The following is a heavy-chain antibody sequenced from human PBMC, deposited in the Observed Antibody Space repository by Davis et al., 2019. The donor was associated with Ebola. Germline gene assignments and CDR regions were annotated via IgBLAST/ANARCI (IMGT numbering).Heavy chain of an antibody. D-gene: IGHD2-2*01. CDR3: ARVVGYCSSTSCYGGGYYYYGMDV. Sequence: ASVKVSCKASGYTFTGYYMHWVRQAPGQGLEWMGWINPNSGGTNYAQKFQGRVTMTRDTSISTAYMELSRLRSDDTAVYYCARVVGYCSSTSCYGGGYYYYGMDVWGQGTTVTVSS. V-gene: IGHV1-2*02. J-gene: IGHJ6*02. CDR1: GYTFTGYY. CDR2: INPNSGGT.